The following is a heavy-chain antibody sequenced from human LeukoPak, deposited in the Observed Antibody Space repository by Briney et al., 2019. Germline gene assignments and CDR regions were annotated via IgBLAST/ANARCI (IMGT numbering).Heavy chain of an antibody. D-gene: IGHD3-10*01. CDR3: ARGQYYYGSGIKYYCDY. CDR2: IWSDGSNK. CDR1: GITLSSYG. J-gene: IGHJ4*02. Sequence: GGSLRLSCAASGITLSSYGMHWVRQAPGKGLEWVAVIWSDGSNKYYADSVKGRFTISRDNSKNTLYLQLNSLRAEDTAVYYCARGQYYYGSGIKYYCDYWGQGTLVTVSS. V-gene: IGHV3-33*08.